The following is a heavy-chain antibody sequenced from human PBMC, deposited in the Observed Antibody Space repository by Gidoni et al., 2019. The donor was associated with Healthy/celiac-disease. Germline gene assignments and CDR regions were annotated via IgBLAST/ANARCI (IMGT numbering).Heavy chain of an antibody. CDR1: GFTFSSYS. Sequence: EVQLVESGGGLVKPGGSLRLSCAASGFTFSSYSMNWCRQAPGKGLEWVSAISSSSSYIYYADSVKGRCTISRDNAKNSLYLQMNSLRAEDTAVYYCARGKDDILTGYYTDYYYGMDVWGQGTTVTVSS. J-gene: IGHJ6*02. CDR3: ARGKDDILTGYYTDYYYGMDV. V-gene: IGHV3-21*01. D-gene: IGHD3-9*01. CDR2: ISSSSSYI.